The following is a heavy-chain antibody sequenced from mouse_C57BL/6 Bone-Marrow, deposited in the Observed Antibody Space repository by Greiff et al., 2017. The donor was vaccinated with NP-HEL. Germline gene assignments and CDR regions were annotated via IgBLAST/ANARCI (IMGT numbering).Heavy chain of an antibody. J-gene: IGHJ3*01. V-gene: IGHV3-6*01. CDR1: GYSITSGYY. D-gene: IGHD2-4*01. Sequence: EVKVEESGPGLVKPSQSLSLTCSVTGYSITSGYYWNWIRQFPGNKLEWMGYISYDGSNNYNPSLKNRISITRDTSKNQFFLKLNSVTTEDTATYYCARVGVYYDYDGFAYWGQGTLVTVSA. CDR2: ISYDGSN. CDR3: ARVGVYYDYDGFAY.